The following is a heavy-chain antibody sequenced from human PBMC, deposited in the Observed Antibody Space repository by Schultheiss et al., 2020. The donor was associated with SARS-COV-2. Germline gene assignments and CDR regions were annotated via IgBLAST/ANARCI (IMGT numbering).Heavy chain of an antibody. CDR1: GFTFSSYA. Sequence: GGSLRLSCAASGFTFSSYAMHWVRQAPGKGLEWVGRIKSKTDGGTTDYAAPVKGRFTISRDNSKNALYLQMNSLRVEDTAVYYCARDQGIAGIEPFYYSGMDVWGQGTTVTVSS. V-gene: IGHV3-15*07. CDR3: ARDQGIAGIEPFYYSGMDV. CDR2: IKSKTDGGTT. D-gene: IGHD2-21*01. J-gene: IGHJ6*02.